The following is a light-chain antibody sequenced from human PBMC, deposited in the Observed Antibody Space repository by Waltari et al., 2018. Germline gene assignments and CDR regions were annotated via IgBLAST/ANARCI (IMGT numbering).Light chain of an antibody. J-gene: IGKJ4*01. CDR1: RHIRNY. CDR2: DAS. Sequence: DIQMTQSPSSVSASVGDRVTITCQASRHIRNYLNWYQQKPGKAPKLLLYDASILETGGPSRFSGSGSGTDFTFSISSLQPEDIATYYCQQYDNLPLTFGGGTKVEIK. V-gene: IGKV1-33*01. CDR3: QQYDNLPLT.